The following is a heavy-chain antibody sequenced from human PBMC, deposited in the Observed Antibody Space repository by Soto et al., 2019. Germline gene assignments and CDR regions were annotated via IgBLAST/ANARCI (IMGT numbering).Heavy chain of an antibody. CDR2: STYGEPT. CDR1: GGSISSSNW. CDR3: ARHGAYGRRIYYYCGMDV. J-gene: IGHJ6*02. D-gene: IGHD3-16*01. Sequence: PSETLSLTCAVSGGSISSSNWWSWVRQPPGKGLERIGSSTYGEPTYYSPSLQSRVTISLDTAKNHFSLNLRSVTAAATAAYYCARHGAYGRRIYYYCGMDVWGQLTTVAASS. V-gene: IGHV4-4*02.